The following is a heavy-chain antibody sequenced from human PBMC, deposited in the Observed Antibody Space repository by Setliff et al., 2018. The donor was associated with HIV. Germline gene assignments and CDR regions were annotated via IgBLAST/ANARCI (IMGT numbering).Heavy chain of an antibody. CDR2: IFNDGRT. CDR1: GGFISSSSYY. CDR3: ARHFPSISLFFGDPGPFDR. V-gene: IGHV4-39*01. J-gene: IGHJ4*02. Sequence: SETLSLTCTVSGGFISSSSYYWGWIRQPPGKGLEWIGSIFNDGRTYYNPSHKSRITIPMDTTTNQFSLKLSSVTAADSSVYFCARHFPSISLFFGDPGPFDRWGQGALVTVSS. D-gene: IGHD3-10*01.